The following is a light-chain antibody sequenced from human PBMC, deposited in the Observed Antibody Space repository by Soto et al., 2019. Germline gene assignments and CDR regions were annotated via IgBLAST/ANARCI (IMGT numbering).Light chain of an antibody. Sequence: EIVLTQSQDTLSLSPGERATLSFRASQSVSGYLGWYQQKPGQAPRLLIYDASNRAYGVPARFRGSGSGTNFTLTIASLEPDDIAVYYCQQRSNWPYLTFGGGTKVDIK. J-gene: IGKJ4*01. V-gene: IGKV3-11*01. CDR2: DAS. CDR3: QQRSNWPYLT. CDR1: QSVSGY.